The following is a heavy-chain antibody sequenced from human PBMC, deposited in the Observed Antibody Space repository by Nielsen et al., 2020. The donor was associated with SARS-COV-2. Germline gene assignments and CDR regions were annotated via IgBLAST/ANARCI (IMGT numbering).Heavy chain of an antibody. J-gene: IGHJ4*02. D-gene: IGHD5-12*01. Sequence: SLKISCAASGFTFDDYAMHWVRQAPGKGLEWVSGISWNSGSIGYADPVKGRFTISRDNAKNSLYLQMNSLRAEDTALYYCAKSEVATIFDYWGQGTLVTVSS. V-gene: IGHV3-9*01. CDR3: AKSEVATIFDY. CDR1: GFTFDDYA. CDR2: ISWNSGSI.